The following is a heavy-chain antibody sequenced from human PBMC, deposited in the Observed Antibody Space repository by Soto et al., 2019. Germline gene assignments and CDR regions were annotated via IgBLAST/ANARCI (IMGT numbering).Heavy chain of an antibody. V-gene: IGHV3-30*18. Sequence: PGGSLRLSCAASGFTFNNYGMHWVRQAPGKGLEWVAVISYDGSNKYYAASVKGRFTISRDNSKNTLYLQMNSLRAEDTAVYYCAKDLLYCSGGSCFSYYFDYWGQGTLVNVSS. CDR2: ISYDGSNK. CDR1: GFTFNNYG. J-gene: IGHJ4*02. D-gene: IGHD2-15*01. CDR3: AKDLLYCSGGSCFSYYFDY.